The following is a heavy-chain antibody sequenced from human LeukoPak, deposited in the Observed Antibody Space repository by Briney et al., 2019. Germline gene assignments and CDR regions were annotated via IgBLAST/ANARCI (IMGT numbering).Heavy chain of an antibody. J-gene: IGHJ4*02. Sequence: PSETLSLTCTVSGGSISSSSYYRGWIRQPPGKGLEWIGSIYYSGSTYYNPSLKSRVTISVDTSKNQFSLKLSSVTAADTAVYYCARARGATFVDYWGQGTLVTVSS. CDR2: IYYSGST. CDR3: ARARGATFVDY. V-gene: IGHV4-39*07. CDR1: GGSISSSSYY. D-gene: IGHD1-26*01.